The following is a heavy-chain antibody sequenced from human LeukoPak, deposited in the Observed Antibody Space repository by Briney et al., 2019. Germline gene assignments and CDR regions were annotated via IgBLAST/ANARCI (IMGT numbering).Heavy chain of an antibody. CDR3: ARRDIVATSYYGMDV. D-gene: IGHD5-12*01. Sequence: ASVKVSCKASGYTFTGYYMHWVRQAPGQGLEWMGWINPNSGGTNYAQKFQGRATMTRDTSISTAYMELSRLRSDGTAVYYCARRDIVATSYYGMDVWGQGTTVTVSS. CDR2: INPNSGGT. V-gene: IGHV1-2*02. J-gene: IGHJ6*02. CDR1: GYTFTGYY.